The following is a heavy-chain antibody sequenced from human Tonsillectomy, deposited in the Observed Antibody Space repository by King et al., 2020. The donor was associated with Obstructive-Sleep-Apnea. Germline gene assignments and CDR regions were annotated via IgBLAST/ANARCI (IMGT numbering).Heavy chain of an antibody. V-gene: IGHV4-59*01. J-gene: IGHJ5*02. Sequence: VQLQESGPGLVKPSETLSLTCTVSGGSISSYYWSWIRQPPGKGLEWIGYIYYSGSTNYNPSLKSRVTISVDTSKNQFSLKLSSVTAADTAVYYCAREWDYGVDPWGQGTLVTVSS. D-gene: IGHD4-17*01. CDR1: GGSISSYY. CDR2: IYYSGST. CDR3: AREWDYGVDP.